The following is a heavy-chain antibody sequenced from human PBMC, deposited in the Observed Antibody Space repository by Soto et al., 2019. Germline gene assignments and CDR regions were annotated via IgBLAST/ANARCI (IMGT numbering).Heavy chain of an antibody. Sequence: EVQLVESGGGLVQPGGSLRLSCAASGFTFSSYSMNWVRQAPGKGLEWVSYISSTSSTIYYADSVKGRFTISRDNGKNSLFLQMNSLRAEDTAVYYCAREPARDVWGKGTTVTVSS. CDR1: GFTFSSYS. J-gene: IGHJ6*04. CDR2: ISSTSSTI. V-gene: IGHV3-48*01. CDR3: AREPARDV.